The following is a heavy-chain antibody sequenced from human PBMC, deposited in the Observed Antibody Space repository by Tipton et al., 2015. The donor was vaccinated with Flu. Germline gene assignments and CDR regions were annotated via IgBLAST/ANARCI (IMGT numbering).Heavy chain of an antibody. V-gene: IGHV4-38-2*01. D-gene: IGHD4-11*01. J-gene: IGHJ5*01. CDR2: IHRSGNG. CDR3: SRREYSNYVSEPKNWFDS. Sequence: LSLTCSVPGDSIGYPYFWGWIRQAPGKGLEWIGNIHRSGNGYYNPSLKSRGTMSVDSSKNQFSLRLTSVTAAATAVYFCSRREYSNYVSEPKNWFDSWGQGALVTVSS. CDR1: GDSIGYPYF.